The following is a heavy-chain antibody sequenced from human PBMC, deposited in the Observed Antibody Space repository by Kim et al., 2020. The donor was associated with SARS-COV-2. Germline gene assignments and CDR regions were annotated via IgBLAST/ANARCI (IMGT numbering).Heavy chain of an antibody. Sequence: ASVKVSCKASGDTFTTYGISWVRQAPGQGLEWVGWISTFYGNTDYAQDLQDRVTLTTDTSTSTAYMELRSLRSDDTAVYYCARGGFGGGQARWFDPWGQG. J-gene: IGHJ5*02. D-gene: IGHD3-16*01. V-gene: IGHV1-18*01. CDR2: ISTFYGNT. CDR3: ARGGFGGGQARWFDP. CDR1: GDTFTTYG.